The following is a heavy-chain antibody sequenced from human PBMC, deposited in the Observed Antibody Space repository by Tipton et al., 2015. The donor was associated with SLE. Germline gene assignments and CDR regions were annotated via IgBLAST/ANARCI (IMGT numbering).Heavy chain of an antibody. J-gene: IGHJ4*02. Sequence: TLSLTCTVSGGSISSYYWSWIRQPPGKGLEWIGYIYYSGSTNYNPSLQSRVIISVDTSKNQFSLKLSSVTAADTAVYYCARGPMGILDYWGQGTLVTVSS. CDR1: GGSISSYY. D-gene: IGHD7-27*01. V-gene: IGHV4-59*01. CDR2: IYYSGST. CDR3: ARGPMGILDY.